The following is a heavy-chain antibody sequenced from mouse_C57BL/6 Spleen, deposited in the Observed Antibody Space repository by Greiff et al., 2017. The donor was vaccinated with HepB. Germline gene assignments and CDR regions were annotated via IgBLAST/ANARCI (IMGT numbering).Heavy chain of an antibody. CDR1: GYTFTSYW. J-gene: IGHJ1*03. CDR3: ARSDGLRYFDV. V-gene: IGHV1-64*01. CDR2: IHPNSGST. Sequence: QVQLQQSGAELVKPGASVKLSCKASGYTFTSYWMHWVKQRPGQGLEWIGMIHPNSGSTNYNEKFKSKATLTVDKSSSTAYMQLSSLTSEDSAVYYCARSDGLRYFDVWGTGTTVTVSS. D-gene: IGHD3-1*01.